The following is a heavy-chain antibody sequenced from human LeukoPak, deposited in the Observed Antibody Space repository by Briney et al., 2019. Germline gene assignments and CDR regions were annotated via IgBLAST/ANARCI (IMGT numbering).Heavy chain of an antibody. Sequence: GSLRLSCAASGFTFSSYWMSWVRQAPGKGLEWVANIKQDGSEKYYVDSVKGRFTISRDNAKNSLYLQMNSLRAEDTAVYYCARSTYYYDSSGYYGYYYYGVDVWGQGTTVTVSS. CDR2: IKQDGSEK. CDR1: GFTFSSYW. J-gene: IGHJ6*02. D-gene: IGHD3-22*01. V-gene: IGHV3-7*01. CDR3: ARSTYYYDSSGYYGYYYYGVDV.